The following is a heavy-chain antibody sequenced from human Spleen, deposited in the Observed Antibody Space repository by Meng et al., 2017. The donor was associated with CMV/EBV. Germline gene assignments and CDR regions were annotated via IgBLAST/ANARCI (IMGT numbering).Heavy chain of an antibody. D-gene: IGHD6-19*01. J-gene: IGHJ4*02. V-gene: IGHV3-53*01. CDR1: GFTVSSNY. CDR2: IYSGGST. CDR3: ARVPVDGNGWHYFDS. Sequence: GESLKISCAASGFTVSSNYMSWVRQAPGKGLEWVSVIYSGGSTYYADSVRGRFTISRDISKNALFLQMNSLRAEDTAVYYCARVPVDGNGWHYFDSWGQGTLVTVSS.